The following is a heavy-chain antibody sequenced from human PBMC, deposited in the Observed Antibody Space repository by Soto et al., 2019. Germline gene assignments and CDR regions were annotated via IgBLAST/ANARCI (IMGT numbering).Heavy chain of an antibody. Sequence: QVQLVESGGGVVQPGRSLRLSCAASGFTFSSYGMHWVRQAPGKGLEWVAVISYDGSNKYYADSVKGRFTTSRDNFKNTLYLQMNSLRAEDTAVYYCAKEWSYYYANSGWGIDYWGQGTLVTVSS. D-gene: IGHD3-22*01. V-gene: IGHV3-30*18. J-gene: IGHJ4*02. CDR2: ISYDGSNK. CDR1: GFTFSSYG. CDR3: AKEWSYYYANSGWGIDY.